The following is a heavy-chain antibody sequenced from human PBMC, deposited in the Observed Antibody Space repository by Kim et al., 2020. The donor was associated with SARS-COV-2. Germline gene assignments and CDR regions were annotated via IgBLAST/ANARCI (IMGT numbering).Heavy chain of an antibody. CDR2: IYYSGST. J-gene: IGHJ4*02. D-gene: IGHD1-7*01. CDR1: GGSISSYY. V-gene: IGHV4-59*01. CDR3: ASSSGTTTRFDY. Sequence: SETLSLTCTVSGGSISSYYWSWIRQPPGKGLEWIGYIYYSGSTNYNPSLKSRVTISVDTSKNQFSLKLSSVTAADTAVYYCASSSGTTTRFDYWGQGTLVTVSS.